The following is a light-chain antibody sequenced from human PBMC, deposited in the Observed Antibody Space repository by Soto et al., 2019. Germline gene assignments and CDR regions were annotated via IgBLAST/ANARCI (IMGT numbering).Light chain of an antibody. CDR1: QDISNY. CDR3: QHYDNLPLT. V-gene: IGKV1-33*01. J-gene: IGKJ2*01. CDR2: DAS. Sequence: DIQMTQSPSSLSASVGDRVTITCQASQDISNYLTWYQQKPGKAPKLLIYDASNLATGVPSRFSGSGSGTDFTFTISSLQPEYIATYYCQHYDNLPLTFGQGTKLEIK.